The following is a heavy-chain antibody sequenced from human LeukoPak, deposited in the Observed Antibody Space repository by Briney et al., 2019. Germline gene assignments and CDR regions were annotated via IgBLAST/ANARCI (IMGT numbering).Heavy chain of an antibody. V-gene: IGHV3-21*01. Sequence: GGSLRLSCAASGFTFSAYTMNWVRQAPGKGLEWVSSMSGIGGFVHYADSVKGRFTISRDNAKSSLYLQMNSLRAEDTAVYFCARDDYSDSPTYYNGMDVWGQGTAATVSS. CDR1: GFTFSAYT. D-gene: IGHD4/OR15-4a*01. CDR3: ARDDYSDSPTYYNGMDV. CDR2: MSGIGGFV. J-gene: IGHJ6*02.